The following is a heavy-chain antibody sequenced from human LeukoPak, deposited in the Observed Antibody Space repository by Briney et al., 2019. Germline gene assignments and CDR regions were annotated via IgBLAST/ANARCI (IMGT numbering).Heavy chain of an antibody. J-gene: IGHJ4*02. CDR2: ISASSTSI. CDR3: ARDSGDIVVVPAAITNFDY. D-gene: IGHD2-2*01. CDR1: GFTFRTYS. V-gene: IGHV3-21*01. Sequence: PGGSLRLSCAASGFTFRTYSMNWVRQAPGKGLEWVSFISASSTSIYYADSVRGRFTISRDNAENSLYLQMNSLRDEDTAVYYCARDSGDIVVVPAAITNFDYWGQGTLVTVSS.